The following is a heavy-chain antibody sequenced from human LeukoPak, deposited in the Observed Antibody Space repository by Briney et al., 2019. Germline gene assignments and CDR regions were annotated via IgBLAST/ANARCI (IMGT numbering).Heavy chain of an antibody. J-gene: IGHJ4*02. Sequence: GPVKVSCKASGYTFTGYYMHWVRQAPGQGLEWMGRINPNSGDTNYAQKLQGRVTMTRDTSISTAYMELSRLRSDDTAVYYCARDYCGGDCFPDYWGQGTLVTVSS. D-gene: IGHD2-21*02. CDR1: GYTFTGYY. CDR2: INPNSGDT. CDR3: ARDYCGGDCFPDY. V-gene: IGHV1-2*06.